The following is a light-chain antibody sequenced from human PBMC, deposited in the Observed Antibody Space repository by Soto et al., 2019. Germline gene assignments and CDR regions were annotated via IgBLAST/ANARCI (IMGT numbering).Light chain of an antibody. V-gene: IGKV3-15*01. CDR1: QSVSSN. J-gene: IGKJ3*01. CDR2: DSS. CDR3: QQYKIWPPFT. Sequence: EIVMTQSPATLSVSPGERATLSCRASQSVSSNLAWYQQKPGQAPRLLISDSSTRATGIPARFSGSGSGTEFTLTISSLQSEDFAVYYCQQYKIWPPFTFGPGTKVEIK.